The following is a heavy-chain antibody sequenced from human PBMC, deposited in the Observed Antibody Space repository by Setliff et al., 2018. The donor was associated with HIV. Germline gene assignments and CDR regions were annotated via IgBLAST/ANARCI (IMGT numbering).Heavy chain of an antibody. CDR1: GASIRSDNYY. Sequence: TSETLSLTCRVSGASIRSDNYYWAWIRQPPGKRLEWIASIQHTGGTYYNPSLKSRVTISVDTSKDQFSLKLRSLTATDTAIYHCARSMRYFYDTSGFSWFDPWGQGTLVTVSS. CDR2: IQHTGGT. D-gene: IGHD3-22*01. CDR3: ARSMRYFYDTSGFSWFDP. J-gene: IGHJ5*02. V-gene: IGHV4-39*01.